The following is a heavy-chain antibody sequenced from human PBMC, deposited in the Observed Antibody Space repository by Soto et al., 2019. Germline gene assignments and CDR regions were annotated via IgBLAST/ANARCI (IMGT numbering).Heavy chain of an antibody. CDR2: IIPIFGTA. CDR1: GGTFSSYS. J-gene: IGHJ4*02. V-gene: IGHV1-69*01. CDR3: ARDGGRHSGGIDY. D-gene: IGHD1-26*01. Sequence: QVQLGQSGAEVKKPGSSVKVSCKASGGTFSSYSINWVRRAPGQGLEWMGEIIPIFGTANYAQKFQGRVTITADESTSTAYMELSSLRSEDTAVYYCARDGGRHSGGIDYWGQGTLVTVSS.